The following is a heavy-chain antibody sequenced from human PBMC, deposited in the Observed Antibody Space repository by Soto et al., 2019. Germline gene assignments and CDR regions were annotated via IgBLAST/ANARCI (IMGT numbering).Heavy chain of an antibody. D-gene: IGHD2-21*01. CDR1: GFTFSSYT. CDR3: KKARCTGDDCYVNDY. J-gene: IGHJ4*01. V-gene: IGHV3-23*01. CDR2: ISGSGGGP. Sequence: PGGSLRLSCAASGFTFSSYTMAWVRQAPGKGLEWVSSISGSGGGPYYADSVQGRFTISRDNYKNTVSLQMTSLRAEDTATYHCKKARCTGDDCYVNDYRGHGTLVT.